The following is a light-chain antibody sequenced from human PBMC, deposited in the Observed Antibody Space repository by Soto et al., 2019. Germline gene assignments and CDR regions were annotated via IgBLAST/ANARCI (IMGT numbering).Light chain of an antibody. J-gene: IGKJ1*01. V-gene: IGKV1-39*01. CDR2: AAS. CDR3: QQSYSTPRT. CDR1: QDIANF. Sequence: DIQMTQSPSSLSAFVVDRVTISCLASQDIANFLSWYQQKPWKVPKLLIYAASSLQSWVPSMFSGSGSRTDFTLTISSLQPEDFENYYCQQSYSTPRTFGQGTKVDIK.